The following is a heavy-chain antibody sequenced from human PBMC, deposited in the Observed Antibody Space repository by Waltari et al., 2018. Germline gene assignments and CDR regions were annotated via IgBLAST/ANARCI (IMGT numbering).Heavy chain of an antibody. CDR2: INAGKGNT. CDR1: GYTFATYA. J-gene: IGHJ4*02. CDR3: ARALHDSSGYYYVDFDY. D-gene: IGHD3-22*01. V-gene: IGHV1-3*01. Sequence: QVHLVQSGTEVKKPGASVKLSCKASGYTFATYAMHLVRQAPGQGLEGMGWINAGKGNTKNSQNFQDRVTITSDTSASTAYLEVNSLRSEDTAVYYCARALHDSSGYYYVDFDYWGQGTLVTVSS.